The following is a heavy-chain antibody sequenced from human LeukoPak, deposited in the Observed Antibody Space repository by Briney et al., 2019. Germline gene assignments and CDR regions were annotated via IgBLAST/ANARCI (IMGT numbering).Heavy chain of an antibody. D-gene: IGHD6-13*01. CDR1: GFTFADYG. V-gene: IGHV3-20*01. CDR2: INWNGGST. Sequence: GGSLRLSCAASGFTFADYGMSWVRQAPGKGLEWVSGINWNGGSTGYADSVKGRFTISRDNAKNSLYLQMNSLRAEDTALYHCARDGIAAAGSYYYYGMDVWGQGTTVTVSS. CDR3: ARDGIAAAGSYYYYGMDV. J-gene: IGHJ6*02.